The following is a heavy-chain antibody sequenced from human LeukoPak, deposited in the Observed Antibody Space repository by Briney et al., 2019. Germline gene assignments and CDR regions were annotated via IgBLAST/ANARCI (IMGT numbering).Heavy chain of an antibody. CDR1: GGSISSGGYY. D-gene: IGHD2-2*01. V-gene: IGHV4-31*03. Sequence: SETLSLTCTVSGGSISSGGYYWRWIRQHPGKGLEWIGYIYYSGSTYYNPSLKSRVTISVDTSKNQFSLKLSSVTAAGTAVYYCARGGVPAAKKPFDYWGQGTLVTVSS. J-gene: IGHJ4*02. CDR3: ARGGVPAAKKPFDY. CDR2: IYYSGST.